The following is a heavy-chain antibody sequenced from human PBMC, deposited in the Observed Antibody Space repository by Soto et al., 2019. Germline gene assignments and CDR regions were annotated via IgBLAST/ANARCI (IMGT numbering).Heavy chain of an antibody. CDR1: GDTFTFYS. V-gene: IGHV1-69*02. D-gene: IGHD3-10*01. J-gene: IGHJ4*02. Sequence: QVQLVQSGAEVKKPGSSVRVSCKASGDTFTFYSIHWVRQAPGLGLEWMGRINPILSMSNYAQRFQGRVTMTADKSTRTAYMELSSLRSEDTAMYYCASCYGSGYRAFDYWGQGALVTVSS. CDR2: INPILSMS. CDR3: ASCYGSGYRAFDY.